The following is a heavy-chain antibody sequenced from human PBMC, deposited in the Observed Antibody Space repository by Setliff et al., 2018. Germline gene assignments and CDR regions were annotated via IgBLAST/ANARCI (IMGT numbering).Heavy chain of an antibody. Sequence: SETLSLTCTVSGDSISSGDYFWSWIRQPPGKGLEWIAYIYHSGSAYYNPFLKSRVTMSVDTSKNQFSLHLTSVTAADTAVYYCAREVGTSTSSDAFDVWGQGMVVTVSS. CDR3: AREVGTSTSSDAFDV. J-gene: IGHJ3*01. D-gene: IGHD1-26*01. CDR1: GDSISSGDYF. CDR2: IYHSGSA. V-gene: IGHV4-30-4*08.